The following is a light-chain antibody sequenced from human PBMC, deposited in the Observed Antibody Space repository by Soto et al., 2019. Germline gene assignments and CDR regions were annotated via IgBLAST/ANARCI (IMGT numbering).Light chain of an antibody. CDR2: DAS. V-gene: IGKV1-5*01. CDR1: QTISNW. Sequence: DIQLTQSPSTLSASVGARVPITCRASQTISNWLAWYQQRPGKAPQLLISDASRLESGVPSRFSGSGSGTDFTLTISSLEPEDFAVYYCQQRSDWPLTFGGGTKVDIK. J-gene: IGKJ4*01. CDR3: QQRSDWPLT.